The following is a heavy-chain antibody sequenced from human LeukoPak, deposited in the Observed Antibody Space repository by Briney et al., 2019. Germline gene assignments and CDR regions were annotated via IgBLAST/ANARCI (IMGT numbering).Heavy chain of an antibody. D-gene: IGHD3-10*01. CDR1: GYTFTSYD. V-gene: IGHV1-8*01. J-gene: IGHJ5*02. Sequence: GASVKVSCKASGYTFTSYDINWVRQATGQGLEWMGWMNPNSDNTGYAQKFQGRVTMTRKTSISTAYMELSSLRSEDTAVYYCARVLGSGRRNLNWFDPWGQGTLVTVSS. CDR3: ARVLGSGRRNLNWFDP. CDR2: MNPNSDNT.